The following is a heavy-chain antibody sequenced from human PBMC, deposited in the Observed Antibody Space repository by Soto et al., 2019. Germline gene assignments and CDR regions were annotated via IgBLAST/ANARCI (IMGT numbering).Heavy chain of an antibody. CDR2: IYHSGST. CDR3: GRGMTTVTTFEY. CDR1: GDSISSGGYS. Sequence: SETRSLTCGVSGDSISSGGYSCDWIRQPPGKGLELIRSIYHSGSTYYNPSLNSRVNISVDRSKNQLSMKLSSVTAAEMAVYYCGRGMTTVTTFEYWGQGTLVTVSS. V-gene: IGHV4-30-2*01. J-gene: IGHJ4*02. D-gene: IGHD4-17*01.